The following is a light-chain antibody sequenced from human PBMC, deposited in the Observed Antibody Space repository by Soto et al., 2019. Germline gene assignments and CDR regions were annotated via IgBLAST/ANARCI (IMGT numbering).Light chain of an antibody. Sequence: PGERVTLSCRASQSVSSSYLTWYQQKPGQAPRLLIYGASTRATSIPARFSGSGSGTDFTLTISCLQPEDFAVYYCQQDYNLPLTFGGGTKVEIK. CDR3: QQDYNLPLT. CDR1: QSVSSSY. CDR2: GAS. V-gene: IGKV3D-7*01. J-gene: IGKJ4*01.